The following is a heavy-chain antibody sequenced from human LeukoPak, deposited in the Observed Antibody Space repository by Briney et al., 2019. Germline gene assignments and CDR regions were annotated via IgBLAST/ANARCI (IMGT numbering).Heavy chain of an antibody. Sequence: GGSLRLSCAASGFTFSSYSMNWVRQAPGKGLEWVSSISSSSSYIYYADSVKGRFTISRDNAKNSLYLQMNSLRAEDTAVYYCARAVQIRGRSLYYYYYYMDVWGKGTTVTISS. D-gene: IGHD3-10*01. CDR2: ISSSSSYI. CDR3: ARAVQIRGRSLYYYYYYMDV. CDR1: GFTFSSYS. V-gene: IGHV3-21*01. J-gene: IGHJ6*03.